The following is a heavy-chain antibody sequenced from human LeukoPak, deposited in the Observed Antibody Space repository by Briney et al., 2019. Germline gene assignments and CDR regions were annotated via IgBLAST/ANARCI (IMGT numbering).Heavy chain of an antibody. J-gene: IGHJ6*03. CDR2: INHSGST. D-gene: IGHD3-9*01. CDR3: ARHFRSRPTTLTDYYYYMDV. V-gene: IGHV4-34*01. CDR1: GGSFSGYY. Sequence: KTSETLSLTCAVYGGSFSGYYWSWIRQPPGKGLEWIGEINHSGSTNYNPSLKSRVTISVDTSKNQFSLRLSSVTAADTAVYYCARHFRSRPTTLTDYYYYMDVWGKGTTVTVSS.